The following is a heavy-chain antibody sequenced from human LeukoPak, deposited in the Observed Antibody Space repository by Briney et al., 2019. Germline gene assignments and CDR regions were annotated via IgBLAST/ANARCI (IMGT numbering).Heavy chain of an antibody. CDR3: ARLLDNDSSGYPDTFDM. CDR1: GGSMSSHY. CDR2: IDYSGTT. D-gene: IGHD3-22*01. V-gene: IGHV4-59*11. Sequence: SETLSLTCTVSGGSMSSHYWSWIRQPPGKGLEWIGFIDYSGTTKYSPSLQSRVTMLLDTPKNQFSLKLTSVTAADTALYYCARLLDNDSSGYPDTFDMWGQGTMVTVSS. J-gene: IGHJ3*02.